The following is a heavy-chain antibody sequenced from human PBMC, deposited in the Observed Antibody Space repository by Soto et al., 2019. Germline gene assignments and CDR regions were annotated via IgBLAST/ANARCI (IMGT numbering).Heavy chain of an antibody. J-gene: IGHJ6*03. Sequence: GGSLRLSCAASGFTFSSYAMSWVRQAPGKGLEWVSAISGSGGSTYYADSVKGRFTISRDNSKNTLYLQMNSLRAEDTAVYYCAKATSSSLYYYYYMDVWGKGTTVTVSS. CDR3: AKATSSSLYYYYYMDV. CDR1: GFTFSSYA. V-gene: IGHV3-23*01. D-gene: IGHD6-13*01. CDR2: ISGSGGST.